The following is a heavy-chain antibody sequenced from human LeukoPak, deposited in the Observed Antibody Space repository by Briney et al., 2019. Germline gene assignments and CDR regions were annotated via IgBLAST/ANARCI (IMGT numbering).Heavy chain of an antibody. CDR1: GFTFSDYY. J-gene: IGHJ6*03. CDR2: ISSSGSTI. D-gene: IGHD4-17*01. CDR3: ARDQVMTTVTGYYYYYYMDV. Sequence: PGGSLRLSCAASGFTFSDYYMSWIRQAPGKGLEWVSYISSSGSTIYYADSVKVRFTISRDNAKNSLYLQMNSLRAEDTAVYYCARDQVMTTVTGYYYYYYMDVWGKGTTVTISS. V-gene: IGHV3-11*04.